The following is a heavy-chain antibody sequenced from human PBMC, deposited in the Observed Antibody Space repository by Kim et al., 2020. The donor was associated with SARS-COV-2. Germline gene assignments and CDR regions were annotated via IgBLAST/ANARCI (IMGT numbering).Heavy chain of an antibody. D-gene: IGHD3-16*02. V-gene: IGHV3-30*07. J-gene: IGHJ4*02. Sequence: KDLFTISRDKSKNTQYLQMTSLNAEDTAVYYCARDDDFEGVIVPFDYWGQGTLVTVSS. CDR3: ARDDDFEGVIVPFDY.